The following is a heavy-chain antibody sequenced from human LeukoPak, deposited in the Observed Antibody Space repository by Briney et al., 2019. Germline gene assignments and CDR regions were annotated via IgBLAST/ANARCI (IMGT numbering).Heavy chain of an antibody. D-gene: IGHD3-22*01. CDR2: IGGSGDNI. V-gene: IGHV3-23*01. Sequence: GGSLRLSCAVSGFTFSTYAMSWVRQAPGKGLEWVAAIGGSGDNIYYADSVKGRFTISRDNSKNTLYLQMNSLRAEDTAVYHCAKRPGDNSPFDYWGQGTLVTVSS. J-gene: IGHJ4*02. CDR3: AKRPGDNSPFDY. CDR1: GFTFSTYA.